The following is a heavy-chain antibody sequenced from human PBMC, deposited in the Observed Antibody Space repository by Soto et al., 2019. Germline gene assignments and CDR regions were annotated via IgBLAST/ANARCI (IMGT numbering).Heavy chain of an antibody. J-gene: IGHJ4*02. CDR3: AREIVVARGASYFDY. Sequence: EVQLVESGGNLVQPGGSLRLSCVGSGFTFSSNWMSWVRQAPGKGLEWVGNIRQDGSEKNYVDSVKGRFTISRDNAKNSLYLQMNSLRAEDTAVYYCAREIVVARGASYFDYWGPGNLVTVAS. CDR2: IRQDGSEK. V-gene: IGHV3-7*04. CDR1: GFTFSSNW. D-gene: IGHD2-2*01.